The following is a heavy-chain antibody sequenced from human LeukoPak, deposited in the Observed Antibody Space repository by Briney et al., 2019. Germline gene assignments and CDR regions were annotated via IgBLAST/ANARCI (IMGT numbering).Heavy chain of an antibody. J-gene: IGHJ3*02. CDR2: IYYSGST. D-gene: IGHD3-22*01. V-gene: IGHV4-39*07. CDR1: GGSISSSTCY. CDR3: ARARNYYDSSDYYYEGDAFDI. Sequence: SETLSLTCTVSGGSISSSTCYWGWIRQPPGKGLEWIGTIYYSGSTYYNPSLKSRVTMSIDTSKNQFSLKLSSVTAADTAVYLCARARNYYDSSDYYYEGDAFDIWGQGTMVTVS.